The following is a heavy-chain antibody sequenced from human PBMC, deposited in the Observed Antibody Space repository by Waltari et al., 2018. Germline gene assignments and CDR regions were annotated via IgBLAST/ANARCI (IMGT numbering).Heavy chain of an antibody. V-gene: IGHV1-2*06. CDR1: GYTFTGYY. Sequence: QVQLVQSGAEVKKPGASVKVSCKASGYTFTGYYMHWVRQAPGQGLEWMGRINPNSGGTNYAQKFQGRVTMTRDTSISTAYMELSRLRSDDTAVYYCARYCSGGSCYEGDAFDIWGQGTMVTVSS. CDR2: INPNSGGT. D-gene: IGHD2-15*01. J-gene: IGHJ3*02. CDR3: ARYCSGGSCYEGDAFDI.